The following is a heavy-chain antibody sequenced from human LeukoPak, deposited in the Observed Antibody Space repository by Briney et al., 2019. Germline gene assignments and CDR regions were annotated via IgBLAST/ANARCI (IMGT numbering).Heavy chain of an antibody. CDR1: GYMFNSYW. CDR3: VRPRDGYNRYFDS. V-gene: IGHV5-51*01. CDR2: IYPGDSDA. J-gene: IGHJ4*02. D-gene: IGHD5-24*01. Sequence: GESLKISCKVSGYMFNSYWIAWVRQMPGKGLELMAIIYPGDSDARYSPSFQGQVTISADKSISTAYLQWSSLKASDTAMYYCVRPRDGYNRYFDSWGQGTQVTVSA.